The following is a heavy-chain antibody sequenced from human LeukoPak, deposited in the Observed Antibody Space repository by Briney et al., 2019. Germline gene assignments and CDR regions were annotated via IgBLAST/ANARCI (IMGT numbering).Heavy chain of an antibody. D-gene: IGHD6-13*01. CDR3: ARESGIAAALDL. CDR2: IKQDGSDK. CDR1: GFTFTKYW. J-gene: IGHJ5*02. V-gene: IGHV3-7*01. Sequence: GGSLRLSCAASGFTFTKYWMTWVRQAPGKGLEWVGNIKQDGSDKNYMDSVKGRFTISRDNAKNTLYLQMNSLRAEDTAVYYCARESGIAAALDLWGQGTLVTVSS.